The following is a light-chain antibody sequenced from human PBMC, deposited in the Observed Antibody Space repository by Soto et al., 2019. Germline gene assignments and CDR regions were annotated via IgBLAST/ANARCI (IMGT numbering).Light chain of an antibody. V-gene: IGKV1-39*01. CDR3: QQYNSYWP. J-gene: IGKJ1*01. CDR2: ATS. Sequence: IQMTQSTSSLSASVGDRVTITCRASQSISTYLIWYQQKPGKAPKLLIYATSSLQSGVPSRFSGSGSGTDFTLTISSLQPDDFATYYCQQYNSYWPFGQG. CDR1: QSISTY.